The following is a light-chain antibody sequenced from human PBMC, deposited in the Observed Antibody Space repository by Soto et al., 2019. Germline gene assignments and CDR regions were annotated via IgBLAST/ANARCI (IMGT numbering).Light chain of an antibody. CDR2: DSN. V-gene: IGLV1-40*01. CDR1: SSNIGAGKD. J-gene: IGLJ1*01. Sequence: QSVLTQPPSVSGAPGQRVTISCTGSSSNIGAGKDVHWYRQLPGAAPKFLISDSNHRPSGVPDRFSVSKSGASASLAITGLRAEDEGDYFCQSYGTSLSGLYVFGTGTKVNVL. CDR3: QSYGTSLSGLYV.